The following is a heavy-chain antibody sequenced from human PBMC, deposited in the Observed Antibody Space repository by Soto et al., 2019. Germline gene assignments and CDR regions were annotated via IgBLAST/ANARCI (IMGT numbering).Heavy chain of an antibody. CDR2: ITVSGGST. V-gene: IGHV3-23*01. D-gene: IGHD4-17*01. J-gene: IGHJ4*02. Sequence: PGGSLTLTCAASGHTFSRHAMIRVYKAQGKGLGWVSVITVSGGSTYYSDSVKGRFTISIDTSNNTRFLQMNSLRAEDTAVYYCAKDRYGDYGGIDYWGQGT. CDR1: GHTFSRHA. CDR3: AKDRYGDYGGIDY.